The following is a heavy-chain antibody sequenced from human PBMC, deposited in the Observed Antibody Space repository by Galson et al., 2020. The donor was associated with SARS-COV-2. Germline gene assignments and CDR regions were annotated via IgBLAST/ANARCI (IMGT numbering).Heavy chain of an antibody. CDR2: VYNSGGT. V-gene: IGHV4-39*07. D-gene: IGHD3-10*01. CDR3: ARIPLVRGALDAFDI. J-gene: IGHJ3*02. CDR1: VGSISNNAYY. Sequence: ASETLSLTCTDSVGSISNNAYYWSWVRQPPGKGLEFIDNVYNSGGTYYNASLKSRITISVDTSKNQFSLSLNTVTAADTAVYYCARIPLVRGALDAFDIWGQGTLVTVSS.